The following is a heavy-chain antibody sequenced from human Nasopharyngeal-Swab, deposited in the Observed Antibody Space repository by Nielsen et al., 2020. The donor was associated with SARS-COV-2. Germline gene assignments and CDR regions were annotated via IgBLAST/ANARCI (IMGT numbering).Heavy chain of an antibody. V-gene: IGHV4-39*01. Sequence: WIRQPPGKGLERIGSIYYSGSTYYNPSLKSRVTISVDTSKNQFSLKPSSVTAADTAVYYCARRVARAPRHEGDYYYGMDVWGQGTTVTVSS. CDR3: ARRVARAPRHEGDYYYGMDV. D-gene: IGHD3-16*01. CDR2: IYYSGST. J-gene: IGHJ6*02.